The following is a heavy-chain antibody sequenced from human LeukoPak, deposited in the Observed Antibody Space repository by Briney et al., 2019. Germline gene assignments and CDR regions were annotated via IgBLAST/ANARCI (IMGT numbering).Heavy chain of an antibody. D-gene: IGHD1-26*01. CDR1: GGSFSGYY. J-gene: IGHJ3*02. V-gene: IGHV4-34*01. CDR2: INHSGST. CDR3: ARYSGSYWKLDAFDI. Sequence: PSETLSLTCAVYGGSFSGYYWSWIRQPPGKGREWMGEINHSGSTNYNPSLKSRVTISVDTSKNQFSLKLSSVTAADTAVYYCARYSGSYWKLDAFDIWGQGTMVTVSS.